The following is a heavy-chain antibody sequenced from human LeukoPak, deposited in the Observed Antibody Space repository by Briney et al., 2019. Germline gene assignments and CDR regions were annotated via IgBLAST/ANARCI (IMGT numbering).Heavy chain of an antibody. Sequence: PSETLSLTCAVSVGSINSGNWWSWVRQPPGKGLEWIGEVNLQGGTNYNPSLLRRVAISVDTSANHVSLQMTSVTAADTAVYYWSREGGSYRPLDYSGQGTLVTVSS. CDR2: VNLQGGT. CDR1: VGSINSGNW. CDR3: SREGGSYRPLDY. D-gene: IGHD3-16*02. J-gene: IGHJ4*02. V-gene: IGHV4-4*02.